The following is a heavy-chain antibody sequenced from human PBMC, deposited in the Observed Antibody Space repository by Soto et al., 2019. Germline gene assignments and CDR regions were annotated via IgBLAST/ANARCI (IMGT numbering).Heavy chain of an antibody. CDR1: GGSISSSSYY. V-gene: IGHV4-39*01. CDR3: ARGSLPYGSGTHTNPYYFDY. CDR2: IYYSGST. D-gene: IGHD3-10*01. J-gene: IGHJ4*02. Sequence: SETLSLTCTVSGGSISSSSYYWGWIRQPPGKRLEWIGSIYYSGSTYYNPSLKSRVTISVDTSKNQFSLKLSSVTAADTAVYYCARGSLPYGSGTHTNPYYFDYWGQGTLVTVSS.